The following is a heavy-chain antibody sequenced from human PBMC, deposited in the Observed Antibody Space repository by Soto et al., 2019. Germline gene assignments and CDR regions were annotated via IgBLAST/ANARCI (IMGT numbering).Heavy chain of an antibody. CDR3: ARLSAGWLDP. CDR1: GGYVSSYY. V-gene: IGHV4-59*02. J-gene: IGHJ5*02. Sequence: QVPLQESGPGLVKPSETLSLTCTVSGGYVSSYYWSWIRQPPGKGLEWIGYSGSTNYNPSLKSRVTISVDTSKNQFSLNLSSVTAADTAVYYCARLSAGWLDPWGQGTLVTVAS. CDR2: SGST. D-gene: IGHD6-19*01.